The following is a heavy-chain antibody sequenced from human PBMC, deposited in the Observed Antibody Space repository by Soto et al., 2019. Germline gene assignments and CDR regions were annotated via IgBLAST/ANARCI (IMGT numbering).Heavy chain of an antibody. CDR2: ISFDGSNG. Sequence: GGSLRLSCAVSGFTFSNYGMHWIRQAPGNGVEWVAVISFDGSNGYYADSVRGRFIISRDNSKNTLYLQMNSLRAGDTAVYYCAKERMEQYQLLPFFDYWGQGTLVTVSS. CDR1: GFTFSNYG. J-gene: IGHJ4*02. D-gene: IGHD2-2*01. CDR3: AKERMEQYQLLPFFDY. V-gene: IGHV3-30*18.